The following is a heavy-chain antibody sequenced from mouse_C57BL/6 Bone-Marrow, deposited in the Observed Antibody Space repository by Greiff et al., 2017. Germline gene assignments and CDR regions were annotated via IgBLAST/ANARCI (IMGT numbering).Heavy chain of an antibody. J-gene: IGHJ3*01. Sequence: QVQLQQPGAELVKPGASVKLSCKASGYTFTSYWMHWVKQRPGRGLEWIGRIDPNSGGTKYNEKFKSKATLTVDKPSSTAYMQLSSLTSEVSAVYYCASSGDSYSNYLAWFAYWGQGTLVTVSA. CDR1: GYTFTSYW. D-gene: IGHD2-5*01. CDR3: ASSGDSYSNYLAWFAY. V-gene: IGHV1-72*01. CDR2: IDPNSGGT.